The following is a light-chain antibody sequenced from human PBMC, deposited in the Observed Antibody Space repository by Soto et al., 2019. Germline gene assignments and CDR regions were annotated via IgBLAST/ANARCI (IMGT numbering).Light chain of an antibody. Sequence: DIPMTQSPSSMSAAVGDRVTITCPASQDITNYLNWYQQKPGRAPRLLLYDASSLETGVPSRFSGSGSGTDFTLTISSLQPEDVATYYCQHYDHLPITFGQGTRLEIK. CDR2: DAS. CDR1: QDITNY. CDR3: QHYDHLPIT. V-gene: IGKV1-33*01. J-gene: IGKJ5*01.